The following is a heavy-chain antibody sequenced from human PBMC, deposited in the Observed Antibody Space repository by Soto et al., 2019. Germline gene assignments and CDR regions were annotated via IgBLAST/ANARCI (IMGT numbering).Heavy chain of an antibody. CDR2: IYYSGST. Sequence: TLSLTCTVSGGSISSYYWSWIRQPPGKGLEWIGYIYYSGSTNYNPSLKSRVTISVDTSKNQFSLKLSSVTAADTAVYYCARFINYGSGSYYFDYWGQGTLVTVSS. CDR3: ARFINYGSGSYYFDY. D-gene: IGHD3-10*01. J-gene: IGHJ4*02. CDR1: GGSISSYY. V-gene: IGHV4-59*08.